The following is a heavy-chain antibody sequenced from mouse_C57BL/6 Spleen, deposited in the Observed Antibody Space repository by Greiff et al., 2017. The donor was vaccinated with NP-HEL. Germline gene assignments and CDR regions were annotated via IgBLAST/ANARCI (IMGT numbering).Heavy chain of an antibody. D-gene: IGHD4-1*01. CDR2: ISSGSSTI. CDR3: ARTGPPFAY. V-gene: IGHV5-17*01. Sequence: EVNLVESGGGLVKPGGSLKLSCAASGFTFSDYGMHWVRQAPEKGLEWVAYISSGSSTIYYADTVKGRFTISRDNAKNTLFLQMTSLRSEDTAMYYCARTGPPFAYWGQGTLVTVSA. J-gene: IGHJ3*01. CDR1: GFTFSDYG.